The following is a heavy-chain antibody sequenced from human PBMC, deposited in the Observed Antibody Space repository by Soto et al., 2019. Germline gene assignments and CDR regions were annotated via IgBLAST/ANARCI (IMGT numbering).Heavy chain of an antibody. CDR2: ISSSSSYI. V-gene: IGHV3-21*01. CDR3: ARETDYDFWSGTGGYFDY. J-gene: IGHJ4*02. CDR1: GFTFSSYS. D-gene: IGHD3-3*01. Sequence: EVQLVESGGGLVKPGGSLRLSCAASGFTFSSYSMNWVRQAPGKGLEWVSSISSSSSYIYYADSVKGRFTFSRDNAKNSLYLQMNSLRAEDTAVYYCARETDYDFWSGTGGYFDYWGQGTLVTVSS.